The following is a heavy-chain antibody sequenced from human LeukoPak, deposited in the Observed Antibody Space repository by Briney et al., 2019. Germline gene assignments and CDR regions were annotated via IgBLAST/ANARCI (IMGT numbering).Heavy chain of an antibody. J-gene: IGHJ3*02. CDR2: IYTSGST. CDR3: ARDHSGYYDSSGPLRVAFDI. Sequence: SETLSLTCTVSGGSVSSDNYYWSWIRQPAGKGLEWIGRIYTSGSTNYNPSLKSRVTMSVDTSKNQFSLKLSSVTAADTAVYYCARDHSGYYDSSGPLRVAFDIWGQGTMVTVSS. D-gene: IGHD3-22*01. CDR1: GGSVSSDNYY. V-gene: IGHV4-61*02.